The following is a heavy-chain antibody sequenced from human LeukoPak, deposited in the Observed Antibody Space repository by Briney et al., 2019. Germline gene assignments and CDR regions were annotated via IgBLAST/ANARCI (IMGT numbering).Heavy chain of an antibody. CDR3: ARGPTVTFNYHYGMDV. J-gene: IGHJ6*02. D-gene: IGHD4-17*01. CDR1: GFTFSDHY. V-gene: IGHV3-72*01. Sequence: GGSLRLSCATSGFTFSDHYMGWVRQAPGKGLEWVARTRTKAKDYTTEYAASVKGRFTVSRDESMHSLYLQMNSLKTEDTAVYYCARGPTVTFNYHYGMDVWGQGTTVTVSS. CDR2: TRTKAKDYTT.